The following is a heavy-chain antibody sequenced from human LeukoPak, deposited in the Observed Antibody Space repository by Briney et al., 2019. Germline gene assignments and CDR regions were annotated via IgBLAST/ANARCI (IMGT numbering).Heavy chain of an antibody. CDR1: GFSVSSYW. Sequence: GGSLRLSCAPSGFSVSSYWLHWVRQSPAKGLVWVSRVTGNGRSTSYADSVKGRFTISRDNAKNTLYLHMTSLRVEDSAVYYCVRSFRIPYCSGNSCYPTDFDFWGQGTLVTVSS. CDR3: VRSFRIPYCSGNSCYPTDFDF. CDR2: VTGNGRST. V-gene: IGHV3-74*01. D-gene: IGHD2-15*01. J-gene: IGHJ4*02.